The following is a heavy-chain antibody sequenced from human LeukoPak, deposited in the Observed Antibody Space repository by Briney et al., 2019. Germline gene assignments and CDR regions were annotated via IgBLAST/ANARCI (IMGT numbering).Heavy chain of an antibody. CDR3: ARDWSSSLSFDY. J-gene: IGHJ4*02. Sequence: SVKVSCKASGGTFSSYAISWVRQAPEQGLEWMGGIIPIFGTANYAQKFQGRVTITADKSTSTAYMELSSLRSEDTAVYYCARDWSSSLSFDYWGQGTLVTVSS. D-gene: IGHD6-6*01. V-gene: IGHV1-69*06. CDR2: IIPIFGTA. CDR1: GGTFSSYA.